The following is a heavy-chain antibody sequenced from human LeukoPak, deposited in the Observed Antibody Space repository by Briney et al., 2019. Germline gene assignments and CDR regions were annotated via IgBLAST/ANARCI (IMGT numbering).Heavy chain of an antibody. J-gene: IGHJ4*02. Sequence: GGSLRLSCAASGFTFSSYSMNWVRQAPGKGLEWVSSITSSGRYIYYADSVKGRFTISRDNAKTSLYLQMNSLRAEDTAVYYCARDLSGVTGYTYGRGIDYWGQGTLVTVSS. D-gene: IGHD5-18*01. V-gene: IGHV3-21*01. CDR3: ARDLSGVTGYTYGRGIDY. CDR1: GFTFSSYS. CDR2: ITSSGRYI.